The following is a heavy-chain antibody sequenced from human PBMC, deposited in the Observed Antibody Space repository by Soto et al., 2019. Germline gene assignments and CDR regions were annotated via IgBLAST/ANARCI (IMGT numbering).Heavy chain of an antibody. CDR3: ASEDWNYAY. V-gene: IGHV4-34*01. CDR2: INHSGST. Sequence: SETLSLTCAVYGGSFSGYYWSWIRQPPGKGQEWIGEINHSGSTNYNPSLKSRATISVDTSKNQFSLKLSSVTAADTAVYYCASEDWNYAYWGQGTLVTVSS. J-gene: IGHJ4*02. CDR1: GGSFSGYY. D-gene: IGHD1-7*01.